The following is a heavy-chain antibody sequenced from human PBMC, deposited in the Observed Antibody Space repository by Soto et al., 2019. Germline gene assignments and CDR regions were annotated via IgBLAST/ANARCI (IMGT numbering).Heavy chain of an antibody. CDR3: ATQGRTTTEFDF. J-gene: IGHJ4*02. Sequence: ASVRVWCKASGDKCVGYHMRWIRQHPEQRLEWMGWMNAGNCDTKYTGKFQGRVTITGRTSESTAYMDLSSLRCEDTAVYYCATQGRTTTEFDFWGQGTLVTVSS. CDR1: GDKCVGYH. V-gene: IGHV1-3*01. D-gene: IGHD4-4*01. CDR2: MNAGNCDT.